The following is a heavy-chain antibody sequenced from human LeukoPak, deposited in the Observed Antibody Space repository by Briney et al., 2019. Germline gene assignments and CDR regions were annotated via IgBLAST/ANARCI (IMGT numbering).Heavy chain of an antibody. J-gene: IGHJ6*02. CDR1: GFTFNNYW. D-gene: IGHD2/OR15-2a*01. V-gene: IGHV3-7*01. CDR2: IKQDGSEK. Sequence: GGSLRLSCTASGFTFNNYWMSWVRQASGQGLEWVANIKQDGSEKYYVDSVRGRFTISRDNAKNSLFPQMTTLRAEDTAVYYCARVRYYEDVWGQGTTVTVSS. CDR3: ARVRYYEDV.